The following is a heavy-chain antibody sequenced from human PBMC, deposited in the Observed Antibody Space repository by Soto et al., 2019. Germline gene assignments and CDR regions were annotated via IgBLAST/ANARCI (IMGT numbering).Heavy chain of an antibody. Sequence: GGSLRLSCAASGFTVSSNYMSWVRQAPGKGLEWVSVIYSGGSTYYADSVKGRFTISRGNSKNTLYLQMNSLRAEDTAVYYCARAPVEYSSSGVYYYYYGMDVWGQGTTVTVSS. CDR3: ARAPVEYSSSGVYYYYYGMDV. D-gene: IGHD6-6*01. CDR2: IYSGGST. CDR1: GFTVSSNY. V-gene: IGHV3-53*01. J-gene: IGHJ6*02.